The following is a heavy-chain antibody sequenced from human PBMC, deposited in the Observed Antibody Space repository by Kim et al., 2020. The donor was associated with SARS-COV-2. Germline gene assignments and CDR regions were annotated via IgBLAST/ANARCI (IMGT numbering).Heavy chain of an antibody. V-gene: IGHV3-7*01. Sequence: GGSLRLSCEASGFSLSNYWMSWVRQAPGKGLEWVASLRYEGSAKFYADSVKGRFTNSRDSAQNSLFLHMSSLGAEDSALYYCARSISDTESPRIGIYFLHWGQGTLVTVSS. D-gene: IGHD5-18*01. CDR3: ARSISDTESPRIGIYFLH. J-gene: IGHJ1*01. CDR2: LRYEGSAK. CDR1: GFSLSNYW.